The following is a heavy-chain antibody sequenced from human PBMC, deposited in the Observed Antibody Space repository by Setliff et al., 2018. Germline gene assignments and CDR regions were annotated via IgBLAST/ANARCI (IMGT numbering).Heavy chain of an antibody. V-gene: IGHV4-38-2*02. CDR1: GYSISSGYY. CDR2: VYHSGST. D-gene: IGHD6-19*01. Sequence: LSLTCTVSGYSISSGYYWGWIRQPPGKGLEWIGSVYHSGSTYYNPSLKSRVTISVDTSKNQFSLKLSSVTAADTAVYYCASSPGYSSGWYEGWGQGTLVTVSS. CDR3: ASSPGYSSGWYEG. J-gene: IGHJ4*02.